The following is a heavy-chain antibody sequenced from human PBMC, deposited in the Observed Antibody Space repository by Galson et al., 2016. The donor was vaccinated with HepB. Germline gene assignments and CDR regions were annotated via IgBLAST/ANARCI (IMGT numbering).Heavy chain of an antibody. D-gene: IGHD6-13*01. CDR2: ITINSGDK. CDR1: TFTLSSHS. V-gene: IGHV3-48*01. J-gene: IGHJ4*02. Sequence: SLRLSCAASTFTLSSHSMNWVRQAPGKGLEWVAYITINSGDKYYADSVRGRFTISRDNAKNSLFLQMNSLRAEDTAVYYCAREDSTIAAASFDYWGQGTLVTVSS. CDR3: AREDSTIAAASFDY.